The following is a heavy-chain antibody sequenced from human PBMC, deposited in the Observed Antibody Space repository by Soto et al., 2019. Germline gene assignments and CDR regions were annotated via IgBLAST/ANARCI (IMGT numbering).Heavy chain of an antibody. V-gene: IGHV4-34*01. Sequence: PSETLSLTCAVYGGSFSGHYWSWIRQPPGKGLEWIGEINHSGSTNYNPSLKSRVTISVDTSKNQFSLKLSSVTAADTAVYYCSGFFGDPTRDYYYYGMDVWGQGTTVTVSS. D-gene: IGHD4-17*01. CDR3: SGFFGDPTRDYYYYGMDV. J-gene: IGHJ6*02. CDR2: INHSGST. CDR1: GGSFSGHY.